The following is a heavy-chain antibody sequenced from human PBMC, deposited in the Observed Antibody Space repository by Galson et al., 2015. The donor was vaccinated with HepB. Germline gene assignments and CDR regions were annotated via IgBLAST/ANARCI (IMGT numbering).Heavy chain of an antibody. J-gene: IGHJ4*02. CDR2: IYYDDDK. CDR3: AHFYGSGSYYRYFDY. D-gene: IGHD3-10*01. Sequence: PALVKPTQPLTLTCTFSGFSLSTSQVGVGWIRQPPGKALEWLALIYYDDDKRYSPSLKTRLTIAKDTSKNQVVLTMTSMDPVDTATYYSAHFYGSGSYYRYFDYGGQGTLVTVSS. V-gene: IGHV2-5*02. CDR1: GFSLSTSQVG.